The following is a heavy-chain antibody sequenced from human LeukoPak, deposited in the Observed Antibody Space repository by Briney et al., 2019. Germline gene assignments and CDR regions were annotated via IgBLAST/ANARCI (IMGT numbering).Heavy chain of an antibody. Sequence: ASVKVSCKASGYTFTSYDINWVRQATGQGLEWMGWMNPNSGNTGYAQKFQGRVTMTRNTSISTAYMELSSLRSEDTAVYYCATVFYSTGTTNYYYYGMGVWGQGTTVTVSS. CDR2: MNPNSGNT. CDR1: GYTFTSYD. CDR3: ATVFYSTGTTNYYYYGMGV. J-gene: IGHJ6*02. D-gene: IGHD1-7*01. V-gene: IGHV1-8*01.